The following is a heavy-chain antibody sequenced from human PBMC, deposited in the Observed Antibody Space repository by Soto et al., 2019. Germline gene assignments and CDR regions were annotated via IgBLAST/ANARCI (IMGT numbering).Heavy chain of an antibody. Sequence: SETLSLTCTVSGGSISSYYWSWIRQPAGKGLEWIGRIYTSGSTNYNPSLKSRVTMSVDTSKNQFSLKLSSVTAADTAVYYCARDLGQLDYYYYGMDVWGQGTTVTVSS. D-gene: IGHD6-13*01. CDR2: IYTSGST. V-gene: IGHV4-4*07. CDR3: ARDLGQLDYYYYGMDV. CDR1: GGSISSYY. J-gene: IGHJ6*02.